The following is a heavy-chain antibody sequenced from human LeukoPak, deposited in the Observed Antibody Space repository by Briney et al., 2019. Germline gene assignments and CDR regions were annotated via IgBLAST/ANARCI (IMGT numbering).Heavy chain of an antibody. CDR2: IIPIFGTA. Sequence: SVKVSCKASGGTFSSYAISWVRQAPGQGLEWMGGIIPIFGTANYAQKFQGRVTMTTDTSTSTAYMELRSLRSDDTAVYYCARGAIAAAAPYYFDYWGQGTLVTVSS. V-gene: IGHV1-69*05. CDR3: ARGAIAAAAPYYFDY. D-gene: IGHD6-13*01. CDR1: GGTFSSYA. J-gene: IGHJ4*02.